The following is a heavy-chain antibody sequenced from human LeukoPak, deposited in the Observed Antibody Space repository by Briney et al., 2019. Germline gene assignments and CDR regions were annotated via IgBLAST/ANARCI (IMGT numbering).Heavy chain of an antibody. V-gene: IGHV4-61*02. CDR3: AREDIAVAGTQFYDY. Sequence: SETLSLTCTVSGGSISSGSYYWSWIRQPAGKGLEWIGRIYTSGSTNYNPSLKSRVTISVDTSKNQFSLKLSSVTAPDTAVYYCAREDIAVAGTQFYDYWGQGTLVTVSS. D-gene: IGHD6-19*01. J-gene: IGHJ4*02. CDR1: GGSISSGSYY. CDR2: IYTSGST.